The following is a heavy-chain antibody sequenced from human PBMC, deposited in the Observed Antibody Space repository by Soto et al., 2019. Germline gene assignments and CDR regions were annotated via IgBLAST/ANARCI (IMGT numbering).Heavy chain of an antibody. Sequence: GGSLRLSCAASGFTFSSYGMHWVRQAPGKGLEWVSAISGSGGSAYYADSVKGRFTISKDNSKNTLYLQMNSLRAEDTAVYYCAREFGIGSLYGMDVWGQGTTVTVSS. V-gene: IGHV3-23*01. CDR1: GFTFSSYG. J-gene: IGHJ6*02. D-gene: IGHD1-20*01. CDR3: AREFGIGSLYGMDV. CDR2: ISGSGGSA.